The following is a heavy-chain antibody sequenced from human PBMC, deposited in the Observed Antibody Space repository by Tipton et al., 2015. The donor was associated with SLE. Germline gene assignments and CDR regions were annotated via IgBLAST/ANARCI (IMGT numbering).Heavy chain of an antibody. CDR1: GGSFSGYY. CDR3: ARGSAAAGSYYFDY. V-gene: IGHV4-34*01. J-gene: IGHJ4*02. CDR2: INHSGSN. Sequence: TLSLTCAVYGGSFSGYYWSWIRQPPGKGLEWVGEINHSGSNNYNPPLKSRVTISVDTSKNQFSLKLSSVTAADTAVYYCARGSAAAGSYYFDYWGQGTLVTVSS. D-gene: IGHD6-13*01.